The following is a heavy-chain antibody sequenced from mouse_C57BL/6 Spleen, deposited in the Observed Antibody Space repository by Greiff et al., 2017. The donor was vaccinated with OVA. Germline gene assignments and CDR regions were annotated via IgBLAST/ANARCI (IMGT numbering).Heavy chain of an antibody. CDR2: IYPRDGST. CDR1: GYTFTDHT. Sequence: SDAELVKPGASVKISCKVSGYTFTDHTIHWMKQRPEQGLEWIGYIYPRDGSTKYNEKFKGKATLTADKSSSTAYMQLNSLTSEDSAVYFCARNYGSSWGYWYFDVWGTGTTVTVSS. D-gene: IGHD1-1*01. V-gene: IGHV1-78*01. CDR3: ARNYGSSWGYWYFDV. J-gene: IGHJ1*03.